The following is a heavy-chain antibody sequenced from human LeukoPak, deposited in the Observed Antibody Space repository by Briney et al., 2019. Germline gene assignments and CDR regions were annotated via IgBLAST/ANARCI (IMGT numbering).Heavy chain of an antibody. CDR2: INHSGST. J-gene: IGHJ4*02. Sequence: PSETLSLTCAVYGGSFSGYYWSWIRQPPGKGLEWIGEINHSGSTNYNPSLKSRVTISVDTSKNQFSLKLSSVTAADPAVYYCARGTGSGWLFDYWGQGTLVTVSS. CDR1: GGSFSGYY. V-gene: IGHV4-34*01. D-gene: IGHD6-19*01. CDR3: ARGTGSGWLFDY.